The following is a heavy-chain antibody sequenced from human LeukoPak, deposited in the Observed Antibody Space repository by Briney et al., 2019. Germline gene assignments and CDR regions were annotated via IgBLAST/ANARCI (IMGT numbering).Heavy chain of an antibody. D-gene: IGHD4-23*01. CDR2: MNPNSGNT. CDR3: ARGRWMEGKY. V-gene: IGHV1-8*02. J-gene: IGHJ4*02. Sequence: ASVKVSCKASGYTFTSYGISWVRQATGQGLEWMGWMNPNSGNTGYAQKFQGRVTMTRNTSISTAYMELSSLRSEDTAVYYCARGRWMEGKYWGQGTLVTVSS. CDR1: GYTFTSYG.